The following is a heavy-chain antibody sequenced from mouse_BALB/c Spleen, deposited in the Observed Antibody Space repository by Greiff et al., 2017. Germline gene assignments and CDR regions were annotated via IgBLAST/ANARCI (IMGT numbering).Heavy chain of an antibody. CDR2: INSNGGST. CDR1: GFTFSSYG. CDR3: ARRGRIYYGNYGFAY. D-gene: IGHD2-1*01. V-gene: IGHV5-6-3*01. Sequence: EVQGVESGGGLVQPGGSLKLSCAASGFTFSSYGMSWVRQTPDKRLELVATINSNGGSTYYPDSVKGRFTISRDNAKNTLYLQMSSLKSEDTAMYYCARRGRIYYGNYGFAYWGQGTLVTVSA. J-gene: IGHJ3*01.